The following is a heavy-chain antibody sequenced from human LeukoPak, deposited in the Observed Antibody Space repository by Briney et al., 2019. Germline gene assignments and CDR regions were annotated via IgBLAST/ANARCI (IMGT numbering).Heavy chain of an antibody. CDR3: ARGRGSYTSDY. D-gene: IGHD1-26*01. Sequence: GGSLRLSCAASGFTFSSYAMHWVRQAPGKGLEWVAVISYDGSNKYYADSVKGRFTISRDNSKNTLYLQMNSLRAEDTAVYYCARGRGSYTSDYWGQGTLVTVSS. J-gene: IGHJ4*02. CDR1: GFTFSSYA. V-gene: IGHV3-30*04. CDR2: ISYDGSNK.